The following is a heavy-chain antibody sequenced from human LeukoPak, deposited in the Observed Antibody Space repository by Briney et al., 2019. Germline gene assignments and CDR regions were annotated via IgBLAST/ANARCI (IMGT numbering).Heavy chain of an antibody. J-gene: IGHJ4*02. Sequence: PSETLSLTCAVYGGSFSGSYWGWIRQPPGKGLEWIGSIHHSGSTYYNPSLKSRVTISVDTSKNQLSLKLSSVTAADTAVYYCARAFGVVIYFDYWGQGTLVTVSS. D-gene: IGHD3-3*01. CDR3: ARAFGVVIYFDY. CDR2: IHHSGST. V-gene: IGHV4-38-2*01. CDR1: GGSFSGSY.